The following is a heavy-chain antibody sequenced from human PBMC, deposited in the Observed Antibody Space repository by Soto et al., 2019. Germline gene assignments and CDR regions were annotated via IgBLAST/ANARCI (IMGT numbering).Heavy chain of an antibody. CDR2: IITQNGKT. D-gene: IGHD1-1*01. J-gene: IGHJ5*02. CDR3: ARGRGTHHPLDP. CDR1: GYSFTSQG. V-gene: IGHV1-18*01. Sequence: QVHLVQSGAEVKKPGASVKVSCKASGYSFTSQGISWMRQAPGQGLEWMGWIITQNGKTQYAQKVQGRVTMPSDTSTTTAYMELRSLRSDDTAVYYCARGRGTHHPLDPWGQGTLVTVSS.